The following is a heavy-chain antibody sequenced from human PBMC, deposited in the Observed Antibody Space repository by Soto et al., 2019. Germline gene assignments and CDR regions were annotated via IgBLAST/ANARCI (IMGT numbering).Heavy chain of an antibody. CDR1: GFTFSSYS. V-gene: IGHV3-21*01. CDR2: ISSSSSYI. CDR3: ARDLRGESK. D-gene: IGHD3-16*01. J-gene: IGHJ4*02. Sequence: EVQLVESGGGLVKPGGSLRLSCAASGFTFSSYSMNWVRQAPGKGLEWVSFISSSSSYIYHADSVKGRFTVSRDNAKDSLYLQMNSLVAEGTAVYYCARDLRGESKWGQGTLVTVSS.